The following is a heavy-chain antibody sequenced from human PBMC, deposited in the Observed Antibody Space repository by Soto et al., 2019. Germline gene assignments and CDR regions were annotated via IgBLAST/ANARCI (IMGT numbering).Heavy chain of an antibody. CDR1: GFTFSSYS. D-gene: IGHD1-26*01. V-gene: IGHV3-21*04. J-gene: IGHJ4*02. CDR3: AKRSVSGAYSPFDY. Sequence: GGSLRLSCAASGFTFSSYSMNWVRQAPGKGLEWVSSISSSSSYIYYADSVKGRFTISRDNAKNSLYLQMNSLRAEDTAIYYCAKRSVSGAYSPFDYWGQGTLVTVS. CDR2: ISSSSSYI.